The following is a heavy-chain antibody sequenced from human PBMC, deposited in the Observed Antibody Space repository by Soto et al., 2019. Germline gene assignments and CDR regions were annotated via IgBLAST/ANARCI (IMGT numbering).Heavy chain of an antibody. V-gene: IGHV3-33*06. CDR3: AKRQISPPTRGAASARGGMDV. CDR2: IWNDGNGY. Sequence: QVQLVESGGGVVQPGRSLRLSCAASGFTFNNYGMHWVRQAPGKGLEWVAVIWNDGNGYYYANSVKGRFTISRDNSKNTLYRQMSSRGAEVTAVYYCAKRQISPPTRGAASARGGMDVWGQGTTVTVSS. CDR1: GFTFNNYG. J-gene: IGHJ6*02. D-gene: IGHD6-13*01.